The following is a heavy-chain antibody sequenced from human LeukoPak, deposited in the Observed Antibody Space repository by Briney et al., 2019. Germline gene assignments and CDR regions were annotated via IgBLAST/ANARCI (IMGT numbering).Heavy chain of an antibody. CDR3: AGKLGYCSGGSCYPAH. CDR1: GGSISSSSYY. J-gene: IGHJ1*01. CDR2: IYYSGST. Sequence: PSETLSLTCTVSGGSISSSSYYWGWIRQPPGKGLEWIGSIYYSGSTYYNPSLKSRVTISVDTSNNQFSLKLSSVTAADAAVYYCAGKLGYCSGGSCYPAHWGQGTLVTVSS. V-gene: IGHV4-39*01. D-gene: IGHD2-15*01.